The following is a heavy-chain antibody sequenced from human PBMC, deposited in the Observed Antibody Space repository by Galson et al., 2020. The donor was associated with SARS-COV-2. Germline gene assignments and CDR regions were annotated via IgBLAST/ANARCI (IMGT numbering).Heavy chain of an antibody. Sequence: GGSLRLSCAASGFTFSNYEMNWVRQAPGKGLEWISYISDPGTNISYADSVKGRFTISRDDAENSLYLQMTSLRAEDTAVYYCASPYLAAATFFGAFDLWGQGTIVTVSS. J-gene: IGHJ3*01. CDR2: ISDPGTNI. CDR3: ASPYLAAATFFGAFDL. CDR1: GFTFSNYE. V-gene: IGHV3-48*03. D-gene: IGHD6-13*01.